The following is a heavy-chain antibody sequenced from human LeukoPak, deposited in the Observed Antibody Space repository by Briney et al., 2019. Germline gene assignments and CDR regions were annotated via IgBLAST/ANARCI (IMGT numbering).Heavy chain of an antibody. CDR3: ARAGPYDAFDI. V-gene: IGHV3-53*04. Sequence: GGSLRLSCAASGFTFSGSTMYWVRQAPGKGLEWVLVIYSGGSTYYADSVKGRFTISRHISKNTLYLQMNSLRAEDTAVYYCARAGPYDAFDIWGQGTMVTVSS. CDR2: IYSGGST. J-gene: IGHJ3*02. CDR1: GFTFSGST. D-gene: IGHD1-14*01.